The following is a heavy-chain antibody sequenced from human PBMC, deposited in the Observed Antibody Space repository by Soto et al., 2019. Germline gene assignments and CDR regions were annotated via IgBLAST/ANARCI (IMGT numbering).Heavy chain of an antibody. D-gene: IGHD6-6*01. CDR1: GGSISSYY. Sequence: SETLSLTCTVSGGSISSYYWSWIRQPPGKGLEWIGYIYYSGSTNYNPSLKSRVTISVDTSKNQFSLKLSSVTAADTAVYYCARVTSSSPDYYYYYYMDVWGKGTTVTVSS. CDR3: ARVTSSSPDYYYYYYMDV. CDR2: IYYSGST. J-gene: IGHJ6*03. V-gene: IGHV4-59*01.